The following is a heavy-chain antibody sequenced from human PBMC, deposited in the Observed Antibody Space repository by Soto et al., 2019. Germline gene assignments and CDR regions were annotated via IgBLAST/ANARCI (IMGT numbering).Heavy chain of an antibody. J-gene: IGHJ6*02. Sequence: QVQLVESGGGVVQPGRSLRLSCAASGFTFNNYGMPWVRQAPGKGLEWLAVIWNDGSNNYYANSVKGRFTISRDNSKNTLYLQMNSLRAEDTAVYYCARRQIPPPTRGAANARGGMDVWGQGTTVTVSS. D-gene: IGHD6-13*01. CDR3: ARRQIPPPTRGAANARGGMDV. CDR2: IWNDGSNN. V-gene: IGHV3-33*01. CDR1: GFTFNNYG.